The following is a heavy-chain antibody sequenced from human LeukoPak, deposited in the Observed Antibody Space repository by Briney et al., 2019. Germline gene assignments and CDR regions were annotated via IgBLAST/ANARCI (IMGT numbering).Heavy chain of an antibody. CDR1: GFTFSTYS. CDR3: AKCILTGYYKGYMDV. Sequence: PGGSLRLSCAASGFTFSTYSMNWVRQAPGKGVEWGSSISSSSSYIYYADSVKGRFTISRDNAKNSLYLQMNSLRAEDTAVYYCAKCILTGYYKGYMDVWGKGTTVTISS. D-gene: IGHD3-9*01. J-gene: IGHJ6*03. CDR2: ISSSSSYI. V-gene: IGHV3-21*04.